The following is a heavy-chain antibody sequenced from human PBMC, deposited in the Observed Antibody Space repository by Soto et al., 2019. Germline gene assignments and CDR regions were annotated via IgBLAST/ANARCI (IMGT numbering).Heavy chain of an antibody. CDR1: GGTFSSYA. CDR3: ARGGRYYDSSGYYAYP. J-gene: IGHJ5*02. V-gene: IGHV1-69*01. D-gene: IGHD3-22*01. Sequence: QVQLVQSGAEVKKPGSSVKVSCKASGGTFSSYAISWVRQAPGQGLEWMGGIIPIFGTANYAQKFQGRVTITADESTSTAYMELSSLRSEDTAAYYCARGGRYYDSSGYYAYPWGQGTLVTVSS. CDR2: IIPIFGTA.